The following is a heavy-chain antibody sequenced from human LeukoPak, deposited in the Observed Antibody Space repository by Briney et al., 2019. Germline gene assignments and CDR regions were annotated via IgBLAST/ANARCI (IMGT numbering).Heavy chain of an antibody. Sequence: SETLSLTCTVSGGSISSGDYYWSWIRQPPGKGLEWIGYIYYSGSTYYNPSLKSRVTISVDASKNQFSLKLSSVTAADTAVYYCARDPGDTAMVHWFDPWGQGTLVTVSS. CDR2: IYYSGST. D-gene: IGHD5-18*01. CDR1: GGSISSGDYY. CDR3: ARDPGDTAMVHWFDP. J-gene: IGHJ5*02. V-gene: IGHV4-30-4*01.